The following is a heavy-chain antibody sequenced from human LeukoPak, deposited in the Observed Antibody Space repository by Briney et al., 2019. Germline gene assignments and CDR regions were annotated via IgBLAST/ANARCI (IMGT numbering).Heavy chain of an antibody. CDR2: IYYSGST. D-gene: IGHD1-26*01. CDR1: YGSINSYY. J-gene: IGHJ4*02. Sequence: SETLSLTCTVSYGSINSYYWSWIRQPPGKGLEWIGYIYYSGSTNYNPSLKSRVTISVDTSKNQFSLKLSSVTAADTAVYYCAREDSGSYYGPSFDYWGQGTLVTVSS. V-gene: IGHV4-59*01. CDR3: AREDSGSYYGPSFDY.